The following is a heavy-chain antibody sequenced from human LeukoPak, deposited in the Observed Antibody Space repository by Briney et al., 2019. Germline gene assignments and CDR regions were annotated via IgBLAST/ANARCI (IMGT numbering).Heavy chain of an antibody. J-gene: IGHJ4*02. V-gene: IGHV3-30-3*01. CDR1: GFTFSSYA. CDR2: ISYDGSNK. CDR3: ARDGISVFGVVSGYFDY. D-gene: IGHD3-3*01. Sequence: GGSLRLSCAASGFTFSSYAMHWVRQAPGKGLEWVAVISYDGSNKYYADSVKGRFTISRDNSKNTLYLQMNSLRAEDTAVYYCARDGISVFGVVSGYFDYWGQGTLVTVSS.